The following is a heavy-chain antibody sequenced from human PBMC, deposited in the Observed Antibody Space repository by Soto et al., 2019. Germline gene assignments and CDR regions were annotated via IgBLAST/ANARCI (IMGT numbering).Heavy chain of an antibody. J-gene: IGHJ4*02. Sequence: SDTLSLTCAVHGGSLSGYYWSWISQSAGKGLEWIGQINHSGSANYHPSLKSRVTIFLHTSGNEFSLELSSVTAADTAVYYCARVSSGWWYFDYWGQGTLVTVS. V-gene: IGHV4-34*01. CDR3: ARVSSGWWYFDY. CDR2: INHSGSA. CDR1: GGSLSGYY. D-gene: IGHD6-19*01.